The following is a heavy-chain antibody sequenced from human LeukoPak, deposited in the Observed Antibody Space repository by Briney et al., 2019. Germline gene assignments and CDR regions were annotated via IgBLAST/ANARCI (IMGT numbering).Heavy chain of an antibody. J-gene: IGHJ4*02. V-gene: IGHV3-30-3*01. Sequence: HPGGSLRLSCAASGFTFSSYAMHWVRQAPGKGLEWVAVISYDGSNKYYADSVKGRFTISRDNSKNTLYLQMNSLRAEDTAVYYCARVPSGWWNGFDYWGQGTLVTVSS. CDR1: GFTFSSYA. CDR3: ARVPSGWWNGFDY. CDR2: ISYDGSNK. D-gene: IGHD6-19*01.